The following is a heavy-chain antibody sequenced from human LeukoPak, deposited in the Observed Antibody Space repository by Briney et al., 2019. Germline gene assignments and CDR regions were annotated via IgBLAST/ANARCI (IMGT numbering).Heavy chain of an antibody. CDR2: INHSGST. CDR3: AVTNRYCTNGVCYDNWFDP. J-gene: IGHJ5*02. V-gene: IGHV4-34*08. D-gene: IGHD2-8*01. CDR1: GFTFSSYA. Sequence: AGGSLRLSCAASGFTFSSYAMSWVRQAPGKGLEWIGEINHSGSTNYNPSLKSRVTISVDTSKNQFSLKLSSVTAADTAVYYCAVTNRYCTNGVCYDNWFDPWGQGTLVTVSS.